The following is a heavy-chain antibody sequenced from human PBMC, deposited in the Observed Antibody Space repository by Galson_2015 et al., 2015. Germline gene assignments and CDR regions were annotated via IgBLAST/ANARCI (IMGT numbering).Heavy chain of an antibody. J-gene: IGHJ3*02. V-gene: IGHV5-51*01. CDR1: GYSFTSYW. D-gene: IGHD3-22*01. CDR3: ARTSYDSSVNNHGAFDI. CDR2: IYPGDSDT. Sequence: QSGAEVKKPGESLKISCKGSGYSFTSYWIGWVRQMPGKGLEWMGIIYPGDSDTRYSPSFQGQVTISADKSISTAYLQWSSLKASDTAMYYCARTSYDSSVNNHGAFDIWGQGTMVTVSS.